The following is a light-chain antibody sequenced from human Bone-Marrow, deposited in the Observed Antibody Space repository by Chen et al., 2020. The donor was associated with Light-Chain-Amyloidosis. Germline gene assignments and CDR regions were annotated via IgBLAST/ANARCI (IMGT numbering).Light chain of an antibody. CDR3: QVWDRSSDRPV. CDR1: NIGSTS. V-gene: IGLV3-21*02. CDR2: DDS. Sequence: SYVLTPPSSVSVAPGQTATFACGGNNIGSTSVHWYQQAPGQAPLLVVYDDSDRPSGIPERLSGSNSGNTATLTISRVEAGDEADYYCQVWDRSSDRPVFGGRTKLTVL. J-gene: IGLJ3*02.